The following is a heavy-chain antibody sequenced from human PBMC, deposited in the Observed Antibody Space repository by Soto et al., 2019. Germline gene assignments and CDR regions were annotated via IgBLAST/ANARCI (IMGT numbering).Heavy chain of an antibody. CDR1: GYAFTTYG. CDR3: ARGRYGDY. CDR2: ISAHNGNT. J-gene: IGHJ4*02. D-gene: IGHD1-1*01. Sequence: QVHLVQSGAEVKKPGASVKVSCKGSGYAFTTYGITWVRQAPGQGLEWMGWISAHNGNTNYAQELQGRVTVTRDTSTSTAYMELRSLRPDDTAVYYCARGRYGDYWGQGALVTVSS. V-gene: IGHV1-18*01.